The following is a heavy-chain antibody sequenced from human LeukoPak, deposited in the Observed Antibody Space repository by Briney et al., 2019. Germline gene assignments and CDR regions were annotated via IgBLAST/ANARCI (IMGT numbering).Heavy chain of an antibody. J-gene: IGHJ4*02. Sequence: AGGSLRLSCEASGFTFSSYWMSWVRQAPGKGLEWVANIKQDGSEKYYVDSVKGRFTISRDNAKNSLYLQMNSLRAEDTAVYYCARVVDIVATSDYWGQGTLVTVSS. CDR3: ARVVDIVATSDY. V-gene: IGHV3-7*01. D-gene: IGHD5-12*01. CDR2: IKQDGSEK. CDR1: GFTFSSYW.